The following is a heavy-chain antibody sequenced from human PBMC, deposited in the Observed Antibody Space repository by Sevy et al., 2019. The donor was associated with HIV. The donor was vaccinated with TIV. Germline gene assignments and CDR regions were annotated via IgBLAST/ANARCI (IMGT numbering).Heavy chain of an antibody. Sequence: SETLSLTCTVSGGSISSGNYYWTWIRQSPGKGLEWIGYIYYSGTTYYNPSLKSRVTISVDTSKNQFSLRLSSVTAADTAVYYCARYCISTGTHNWFDPWGQGTLVTVSS. D-gene: IGHD2-2*01. CDR3: ARYCISTGTHNWFDP. CDR1: GGSISSGNYY. CDR2: IYYSGTT. V-gene: IGHV4-30-4*01. J-gene: IGHJ5*02.